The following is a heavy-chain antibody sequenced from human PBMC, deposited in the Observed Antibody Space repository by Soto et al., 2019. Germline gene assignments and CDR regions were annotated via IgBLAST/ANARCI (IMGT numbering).Heavy chain of an antibody. J-gene: IGHJ4*02. CDR2: IYHSGST. CDR1: GGSISSGGYS. CDR3: ARSQTTVTSHDY. Sequence: PSETLSLTCAISGGSISSGGYSWSWIRQPPGKGLEWIGYIYHSGSTYYNPSLKSRVTISVGRSKNQFSLKLSSVTAADTAVYYCARSQTTVTSHDYWGQGTLVSVSS. V-gene: IGHV4-30-2*01. D-gene: IGHD4-17*01.